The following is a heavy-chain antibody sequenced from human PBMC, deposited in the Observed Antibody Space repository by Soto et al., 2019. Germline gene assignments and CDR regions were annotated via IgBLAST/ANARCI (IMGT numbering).Heavy chain of an antibody. V-gene: IGHV3-23*01. Sequence: EVQLLESGGGLVQPGGSLRLSCVGSGFTFSRYVMSWVRQAPGKGLEWVSVISGSGGASYYADSVKGRFTISRDNSKNTLYLEMKSLGAGDTAVYYCARPDWDYFYNHMDVWGRGTTVTVSS. D-gene: IGHD3-9*01. CDR1: GFTFSRYV. J-gene: IGHJ6*03. CDR3: ARPDWDYFYNHMDV. CDR2: ISGSGGAS.